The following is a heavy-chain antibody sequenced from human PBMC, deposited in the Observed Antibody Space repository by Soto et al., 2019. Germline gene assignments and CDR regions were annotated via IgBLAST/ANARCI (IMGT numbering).Heavy chain of an antibody. V-gene: IGHV1-2*04. CDR2: INPNGGVT. CDR1: GDTFNDYY. Sequence: QVQLVQSGAEVKKPGASGTVSCRSSGDTFNDYYIHWVRQAPGQGLEWMGWINPNGGVTKYAQKFQGWVSMTRDTSIRTVYMQLSRLRSDDTAVYYCARESGGATATLDYYYFHMDVWGTGTTVTVSS. CDR3: ARESGGATATLDYYYFHMDV. J-gene: IGHJ6*03. D-gene: IGHD5-12*01.